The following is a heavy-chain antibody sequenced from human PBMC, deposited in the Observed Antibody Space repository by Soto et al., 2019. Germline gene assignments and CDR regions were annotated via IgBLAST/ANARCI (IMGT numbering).Heavy chain of an antibody. CDR1: GFNFGSFA. D-gene: IGHD1-26*01. J-gene: IGHJ4*02. CDR2: ISGSGGTT. CDR3: AKRAGFSGSRFDY. V-gene: IGHV3-23*01. Sequence: PGGSLRLSCAASGFNFGSFAMSWVRQAPGKGLEFVSTISGSGGTTDYADSVKGRFTVSRDKSKNTLYLQMNSLRAEDTAVYYCAKRAGFSGSRFDYWGQGTLVTVSS.